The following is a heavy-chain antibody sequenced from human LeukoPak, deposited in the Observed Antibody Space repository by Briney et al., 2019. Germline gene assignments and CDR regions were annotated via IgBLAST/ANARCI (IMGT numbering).Heavy chain of an antibody. CDR1: GFTFSIYS. Sequence: GESLRLSCAASGFTFSIYSMNWVRQAPGKGLEWVSSISSDSSYTDYADSLKGRFTISRDNSKNTLYLQMNSLRAEDTAVYYCAKGGLSGNSFWGQGTLVTVSS. J-gene: IGHJ4*02. V-gene: IGHV3-21*04. D-gene: IGHD4-23*01. CDR3: AKGGLSGNSF. CDR2: ISSDSSYT.